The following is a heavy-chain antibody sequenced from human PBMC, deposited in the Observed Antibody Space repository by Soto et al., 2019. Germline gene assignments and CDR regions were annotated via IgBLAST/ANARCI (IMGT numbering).Heavy chain of an antibody. D-gene: IGHD3-22*01. CDR1: GYSLLISL. CDR3: ARYDSTPYYCYGWDV. Sequence: GESLKISCRTSGYSLLISLIVWVRQLPGKGLDWMGGIYPGDSGPKSNPSFEGQVPLGVDKSISTAYLEWRSMKVTDTAMYYCARYDSTPYYCYGWDVWGQGTTVTVSS. CDR2: IYPGDSGP. V-gene: IGHV5-51*01. J-gene: IGHJ6*02.